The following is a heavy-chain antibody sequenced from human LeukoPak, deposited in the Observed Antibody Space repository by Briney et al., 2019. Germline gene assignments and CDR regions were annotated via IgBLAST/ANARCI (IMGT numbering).Heavy chain of an antibody. V-gene: IGHV4-59*01. CDR1: GGSISSYY. CDR3: AREGYYYGMDV. Sequence: SETLSLTCTVSGGSISSYYWSWIRQPPGRGLEWIGYIYYSGSTNYNPSLKSRVTTSVDTSKNQFSLKLSSVTAADTAVYYCAREGYYYGMDVWGQGTTVTVSS. CDR2: IYYSGST. J-gene: IGHJ6*02.